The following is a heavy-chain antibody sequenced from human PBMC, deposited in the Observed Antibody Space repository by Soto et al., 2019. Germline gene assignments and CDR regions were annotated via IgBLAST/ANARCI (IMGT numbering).Heavy chain of an antibody. Sequence: SETLSLTCTVSRGSISSGTNYWAWIRQPPGKGLEWIANIYYSGSTFYNPSLKSRVTISVDTSKNQFSLKLSSVTAADTAVYYCASAVYSSSLDYWGQGTLVTVSS. CDR1: RGSISSGTNY. CDR3: ASAVYSSSLDY. CDR2: IYYSGST. V-gene: IGHV4-39*07. D-gene: IGHD6-13*01. J-gene: IGHJ4*02.